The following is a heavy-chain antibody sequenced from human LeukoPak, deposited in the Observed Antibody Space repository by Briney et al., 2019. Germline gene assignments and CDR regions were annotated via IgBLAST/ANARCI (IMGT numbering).Heavy chain of an antibody. CDR3: AEGGELTDY. V-gene: IGHV4-34*01. Sequence: SETLSLTCAVYGGSFSGYYWSWIRQPPGKGLEWIGSIYYSGSTYYNPSLKSRVTISVDTSKNQFSLKLSSVTAADTAVYYCAEGGELTDYWGQGTLVTVSS. CDR2: IYYSGST. CDR1: GGSFSGYY. J-gene: IGHJ4*02. D-gene: IGHD1-26*01.